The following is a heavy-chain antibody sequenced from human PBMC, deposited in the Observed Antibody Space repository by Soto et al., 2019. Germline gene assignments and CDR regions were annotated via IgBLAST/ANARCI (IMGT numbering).Heavy chain of an antibody. CDR2: IHYSGSA. V-gene: IGHV4-31*11. CDR1: GASISSGDYC. CDR3: ARGVLY. J-gene: IGHJ4*02. Sequence: SETLSLTCAVSGASISSGDYCWSWIRQHPGKGLEWIGCIHYSGSAYYTPSLQSRVTISVDSSENQFSLSLTSVTAADTAVYYCARGVLYWGQGTLVTVSS. D-gene: IGHD3-16*01.